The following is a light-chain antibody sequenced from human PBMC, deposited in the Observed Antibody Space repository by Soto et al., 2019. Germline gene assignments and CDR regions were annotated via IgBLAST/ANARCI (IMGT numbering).Light chain of an antibody. CDR3: CSYAGSSTFVL. V-gene: IGLV2-23*03. Sequence: QSALTQPASVSGSPGQSITISCTGTSSDVGSYNLVSWYQQHPDKAPKLMVYEGSKRPSGVSNRFSGSKSGNTASLTISGLQAEDEADYYCCSYAGSSTFVLFGGGTKLTVL. CDR2: EGS. J-gene: IGLJ2*01. CDR1: SSDVGSYNL.